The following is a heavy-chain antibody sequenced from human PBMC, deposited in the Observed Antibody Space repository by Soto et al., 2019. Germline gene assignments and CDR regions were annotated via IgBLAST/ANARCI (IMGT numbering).Heavy chain of an antibody. CDR1: GGSISSGDYY. D-gene: IGHD1-26*01. CDR2: IYYSGST. Sequence: SETLSLTCTVSGGSISSGDYYWSWIRQPPGKGLEWIGYIYYSGSTYYNPSLKSRVTISVDTSKNQFSLKLSSVTAADTAVYYCARAQNSGSYYYYYYYYGMEVWGQGTTVTVSS. CDR3: ARAQNSGSYYYYYYYYGMEV. J-gene: IGHJ6*02. V-gene: IGHV4-30-4*01.